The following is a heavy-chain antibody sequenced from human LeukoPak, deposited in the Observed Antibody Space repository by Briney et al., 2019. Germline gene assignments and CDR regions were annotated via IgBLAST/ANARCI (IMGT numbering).Heavy chain of an antibody. CDR2: ISSSSSTI. CDR3: ASGLNYYDSSGYYWGGY. J-gene: IGHJ4*02. D-gene: IGHD3-22*01. V-gene: IGHV3-48*01. CDR1: GFTFSSYS. Sequence: GGSLRLSCAASGFTFSSYSMNWVRQAPGKGLEWVSYISSSSSTIYYADSVKGRFTISRDNAKNSLYLQMNSLRAEDTAVYYCASGLNYYDSSGYYWGGYWGQGTLVTVSS.